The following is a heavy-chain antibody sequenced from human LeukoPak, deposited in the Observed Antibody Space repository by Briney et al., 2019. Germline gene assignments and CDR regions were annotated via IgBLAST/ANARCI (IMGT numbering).Heavy chain of an antibody. V-gene: IGHV3-21*04. D-gene: IGHD6-13*01. Sequence: GGSLRLSCVASGFTFSSYSMNWVRQAPGKGLEWVSCIGSSSNYIYYGDSVKGRFTISRDNAKNSLYLQMNSLRAEDTAVYYCARLQGYGSSSWYYFDYWGQGTLVTVSS. CDR3: ARLQGYGSSSWYYFDY. J-gene: IGHJ4*02. CDR2: IGSSSNYI. CDR1: GFTFSSYS.